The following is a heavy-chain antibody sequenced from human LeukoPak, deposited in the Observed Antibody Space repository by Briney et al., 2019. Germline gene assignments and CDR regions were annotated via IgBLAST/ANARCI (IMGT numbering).Heavy chain of an antibody. D-gene: IGHD3-22*01. CDR3: ARGGYYDNSGASDY. J-gene: IGHJ4*02. CDR2: IKEDGSEK. Sequence: GGSLRLSCAASGFTFSRYWMSWVRQAPEKGLEWVANIKEDGSEKYYVDSMKGRFTLSRDNAKNSLYLQMNSLRADDTALYYCARGGYYDNSGASDYWGQGTLVTVSS. CDR1: GFTFSRYW. V-gene: IGHV3-7*03.